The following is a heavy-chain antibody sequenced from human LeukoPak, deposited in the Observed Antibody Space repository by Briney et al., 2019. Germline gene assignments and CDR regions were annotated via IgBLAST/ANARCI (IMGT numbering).Heavy chain of an antibody. D-gene: IGHD2-15*01. CDR1: GYSFTTYY. CDR3: ARDVVVEVGMLPTDSWFDP. CDR2: INPSDGST. J-gene: IGHJ5*02. Sequence: ASVTVSCKATGYSFTTYYIHWMRQAPGRGLEWMGIINPSDGSTSSAQKFQGRVTMTSDTSTSTVYMELSSLTYDDTAVYYCARDVVVEVGMLPTDSWFDPWGRGTLVAVSS. V-gene: IGHV1-46*01.